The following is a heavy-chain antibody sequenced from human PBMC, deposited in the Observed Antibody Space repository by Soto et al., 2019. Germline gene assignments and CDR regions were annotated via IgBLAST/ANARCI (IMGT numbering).Heavy chain of an antibody. CDR2: IYHSGST. Sequence: QVQLQESGPGLVKPSGTLSLTCAVSGGSISSSNWWSWVRQPPGKGLEWVGEIYHSGSTNYNPSPKRRVAISVDKSKNQYSLKLSSVTAADTAVYYCARVKDSGSYYFDYWGQGTLVTVSS. CDR3: ARVKDSGSYYFDY. D-gene: IGHD1-26*01. CDR1: GGSISSSNW. V-gene: IGHV4-4*02. J-gene: IGHJ4*02.